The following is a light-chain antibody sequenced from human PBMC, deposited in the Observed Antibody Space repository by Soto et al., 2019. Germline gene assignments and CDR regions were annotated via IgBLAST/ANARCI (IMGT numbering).Light chain of an antibody. CDR1: SSDVGGYNY. CDR2: DVS. CDR3: CSYAVNSLWV. V-gene: IGLV2-11*01. Sequence: QSALTQPRSVSGSPGQSVTISCTGTSSDVGGYNYVSWYQQHPGKAPKLVIYDVSKRPSGVPDRFSGSKSGNTASLTISGLQAEDEADYYCCSYAVNSLWVFGGRTKLTVL. J-gene: IGLJ3*02.